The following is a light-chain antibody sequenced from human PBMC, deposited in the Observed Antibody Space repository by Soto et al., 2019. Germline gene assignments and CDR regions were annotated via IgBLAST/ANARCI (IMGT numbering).Light chain of an antibody. CDR2: AAS. Sequence: DIQMTHTPSLVSASVGDSVTISCRASRDISWRLAWFQQRPGKAPRLLVYAASTLQSGVPSRFSGSGSGTDFTLNISSLHPEDFATYFCQQAKTFPRTFGQGTKVDIK. CDR3: QQAKTFPRT. V-gene: IGKV1-12*01. CDR1: RDISWR. J-gene: IGKJ1*01.